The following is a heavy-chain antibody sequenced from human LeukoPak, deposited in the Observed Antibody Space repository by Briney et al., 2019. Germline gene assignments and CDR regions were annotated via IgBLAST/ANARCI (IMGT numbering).Heavy chain of an antibody. D-gene: IGHD6-19*01. CDR3: ATSGWYLLPGVY. CDR1: GYSISSGYY. CDR2: IYHSGST. J-gene: IGHJ4*02. V-gene: IGHV4-38-2*02. Sequence: SETLSLTCTVSGYSISSGYYWGWIRQPPGQGLEWIGSIYHSGSTYYNPSLKSRVTISVDTSKNQFSLKLSSVTAADTAVYYCATSGWYLLPGVYWGQGTLVTVSS.